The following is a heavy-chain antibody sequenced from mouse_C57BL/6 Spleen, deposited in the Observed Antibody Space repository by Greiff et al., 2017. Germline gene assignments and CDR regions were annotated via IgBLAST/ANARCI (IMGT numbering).Heavy chain of an antibody. CDR2: INPYNGDT. D-gene: IGHD2-5*01. Sequence: VQLQQSGPELVKPGDSVKISCKASGYSFTGYFMNWVMQSHGKSLEWIGRINPYNGDTFYNQKFKGKATLTVDKSSSTAHMELRSLTSEDSAVYYCARVNTYYSNGYYVDYWGQGTTLTVSS. CDR1: GYSFTGYF. CDR3: ARVNTYYSNGYYVDY. V-gene: IGHV1-20*01. J-gene: IGHJ2*01.